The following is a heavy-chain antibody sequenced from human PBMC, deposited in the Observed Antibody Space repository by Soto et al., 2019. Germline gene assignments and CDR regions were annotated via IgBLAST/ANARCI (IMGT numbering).Heavy chain of an antibody. D-gene: IGHD1-26*01. J-gene: IGHJ4*02. CDR1: GYTFSDYG. CDR3: VRDGTGVVGYTTDYFDY. V-gene: IGHV1-18*01. CDR2: ITAYRGNPSNPLNSNS. Sequence: QVHLVQSGDEVKKPGASVRVSCKTSGYTFSDYGISWVRQAPGQGLEWIGWITAYRGNPSNPLNSNSNNSKRYQGRATMTTDTATSTAYMELKRLRSDGTSVHYCVRDGTGVVGYTTDYFDYWGQGTLVTVSS.